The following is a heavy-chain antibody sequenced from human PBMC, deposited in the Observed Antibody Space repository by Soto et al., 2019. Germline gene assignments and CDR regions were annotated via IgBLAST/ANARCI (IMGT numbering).Heavy chain of an antibody. CDR3: ARESTLWFGELFPFEHASNGMDV. J-gene: IGHJ6*02. D-gene: IGHD3-10*01. V-gene: IGHV4-31*03. Sequence: SETLSLTCSVSGGSISSGGYYWSWIRQHPTKGLEWIGYIHYSGSTNYNTSLKSRVTISVDTSKNQFSLKLSSVTAADTAVYYCARESTLWFGELFPFEHASNGMDVWGQGTTVTVSS. CDR2: IHYSGST. CDR1: GGSISSGGYY.